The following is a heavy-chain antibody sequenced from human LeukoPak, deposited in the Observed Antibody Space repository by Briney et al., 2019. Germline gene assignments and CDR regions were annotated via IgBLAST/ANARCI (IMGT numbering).Heavy chain of an antibody. CDR3: ARDSAVAYFDY. D-gene: IGHD6-19*01. CDR1: GFTFSSYG. CDR2: ISSSRSYI. V-gene: IGHV3-21*01. Sequence: PGGSLRLSCAASGFTFSSYGMHWVRQAPGKGLEWVSSISSSRSYIYYADSVKGRFTISRDNAKNSLYLQMNSLRAEDTAVYYCARDSAVAYFDYWGQGTLVTVSS. J-gene: IGHJ4*02.